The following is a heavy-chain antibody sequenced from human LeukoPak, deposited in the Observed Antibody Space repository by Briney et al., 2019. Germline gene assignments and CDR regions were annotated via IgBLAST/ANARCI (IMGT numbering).Heavy chain of an antibody. J-gene: IGHJ4*02. CDR2: IKHDGSEK. Sequence: GGSVRLSCAASGFTFSSYSMNWVRQAPGKGLEWVANIKHDGSEKYYVDSVKGRFTISRDNAKNSPYLQMNSLRAEDTAVYYCASDEWGAYNFDYWGQGTLVTVSS. CDR1: GFTFSSYS. CDR3: ASDEWGAYNFDY. D-gene: IGHD1-26*01. V-gene: IGHV3-7*01.